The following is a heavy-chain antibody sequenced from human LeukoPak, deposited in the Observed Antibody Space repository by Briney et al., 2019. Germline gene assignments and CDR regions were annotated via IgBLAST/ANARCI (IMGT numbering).Heavy chain of an antibody. D-gene: IGHD5-12*01. J-gene: IGHJ4*02. CDR1: GFTFSSYT. CDR3: AREMGGYPFDY. CDR2: ISTSHSYI. V-gene: IGHV3-21*01. Sequence: GGSLRLSCLASGFTFSSYTFNWVRQAPGKGLEWVSSISTSHSYIYYADSLKGRFTISRDNAKNSLYLQMNSLRAENTAVYYCAREMGGYPFDYWGQGTPVTVSS.